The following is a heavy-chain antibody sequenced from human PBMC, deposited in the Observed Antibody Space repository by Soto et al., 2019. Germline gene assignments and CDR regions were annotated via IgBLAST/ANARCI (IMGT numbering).Heavy chain of an antibody. J-gene: IGHJ5*02. V-gene: IGHV4-31*03. D-gene: IGHD3-3*01. Sequence: SETLSLTCTVSGGSISSGGYYWSWIRQHPGKGLEWIGYIYYSGSTYYNPSLKSRVTISVDTSKNQFSLKLSSVTAADTAVYYCARDLRASYDFWSGYLGWFDPWGQGTLVTVSS. CDR1: GGSISSGGYY. CDR3: ARDLRASYDFWSGYLGWFDP. CDR2: IYYSGST.